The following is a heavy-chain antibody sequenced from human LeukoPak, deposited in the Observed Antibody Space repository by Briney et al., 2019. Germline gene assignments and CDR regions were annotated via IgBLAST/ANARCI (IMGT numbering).Heavy chain of an antibody. CDR1: GYSISSGYY. V-gene: IGHV4-38-2*02. J-gene: IGHJ4*02. Sequence: SETLSLTCTVSGYSISSGYYWGWIRQPPGKGLEWIGSIYHSGSTYYNPSLKSRVTISVDTSKNQFSLKLSSVTAADTAVYYCARGWLQFPFDYWGQGTLVTVSS. D-gene: IGHD5-24*01. CDR2: IYHSGST. CDR3: ARGWLQFPFDY.